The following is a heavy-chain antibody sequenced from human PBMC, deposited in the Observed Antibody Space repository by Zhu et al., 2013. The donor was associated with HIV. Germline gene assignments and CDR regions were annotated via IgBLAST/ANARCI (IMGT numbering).Heavy chain of an antibody. CDR2: LDPAAGTT. V-gene: IGHV1-46*01. D-gene: IGHD6-19*01. J-gene: IGHJ6*02. CDR3: ARDVVSNGWYSLKYRHYGMDV. Sequence: QVQLIQSGAGVMKPGGSVRISCKTSGYTFTSYYIHWVRRAPGHGLEWMGLLDPAAGTTTYAQVFKGRLTVTRDTSTATVYMQLSGLRSEDTAIYYCARDVVSNGWYSLKYRHYGMDVWGQGTTVTVSS. CDR1: GYTFTSYY.